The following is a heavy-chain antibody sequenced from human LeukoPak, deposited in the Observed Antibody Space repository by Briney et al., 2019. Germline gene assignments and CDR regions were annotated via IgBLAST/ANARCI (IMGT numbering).Heavy chain of an antibody. V-gene: IGHV1-8*01. CDR1: GYTFTSYD. Sequence: ASVKVSCKASGYTFTSYDINWVRQATGQGLEWMGWMNPNSGNTGYAQKFQGRVTMTRNTSISTAYMELSSLRSEDTAVYYCARVARGPYCSGGSCYSEQYFQHWGQSTLVTVSS. CDR2: MNPNSGNT. CDR3: ARVARGPYCSGGSCYSEQYFQH. J-gene: IGHJ1*01. D-gene: IGHD2-15*01.